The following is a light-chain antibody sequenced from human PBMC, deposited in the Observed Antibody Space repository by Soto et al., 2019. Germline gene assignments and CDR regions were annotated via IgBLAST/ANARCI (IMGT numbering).Light chain of an antibody. V-gene: IGKV3-20*01. J-gene: IGKJ2*01. CDR3: QQYGGSPPYT. Sequence: VLTQSPGTLSLSPGERATISCRASQSISSSYLAWYQHKPGQAPRLLIYGASSRATGIPHTFSGSGSGTDFTLTISRLEPEDCGVYYCQQYGGSPPYTFGQGTSLEIK. CDR1: QSISSSY. CDR2: GAS.